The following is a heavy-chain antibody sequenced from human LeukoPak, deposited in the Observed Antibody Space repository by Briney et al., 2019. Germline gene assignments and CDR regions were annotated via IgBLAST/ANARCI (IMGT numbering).Heavy chain of an antibody. Sequence: SQTLSLTCATSGDSVSSNTPAWNWIRQSPSRGLEWLGRTYYRSKWYNDYAVSVRSRITINPDTAKNQFSLQLNSVTPEDTAVNYCARQQRGALDYWGQGTLVTVSS. CDR2: TYYRSKWYN. J-gene: IGHJ4*02. CDR3: ARQQRGALDY. V-gene: IGHV6-1*01. D-gene: IGHD6-13*01. CDR1: GDSVSSNTPA.